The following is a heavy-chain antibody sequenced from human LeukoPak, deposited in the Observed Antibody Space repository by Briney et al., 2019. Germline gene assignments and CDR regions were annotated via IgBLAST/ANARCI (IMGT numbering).Heavy chain of an antibody. V-gene: IGHV3-15*01. CDR2: IKSKTDGGTT. CDR1: GFTFSNAW. Sequence: GRSLRLSCAASGFTFSNAWMSWVRQAPGKGLEWVGRIKSKTDGGTTDYAAPVKGRFTISRDDSKNTLYLQMNSLKTEDTAVYYCTTDLRRWFGGTYGMDVWGKGTTVTVSS. CDR3: TTDLRRWFGGTYGMDV. J-gene: IGHJ6*04. D-gene: IGHD3-10*01.